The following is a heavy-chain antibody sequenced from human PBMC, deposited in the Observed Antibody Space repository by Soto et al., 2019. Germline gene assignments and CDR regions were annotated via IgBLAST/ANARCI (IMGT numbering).Heavy chain of an antibody. J-gene: IGHJ3*02. CDR2: IYYSGST. CDR1: GGSISSDGHY. CDR3: AKEGVGNAFDI. Sequence: QVQLQESGPGLVKPSQTLSLTCTVSGGSISSDGHYWSWMRQHPGKGLEWIGYIYYSGSTYYNPSLKSRVTISVDTSKNQFSFKLSSVTAADTDVYYCAKEGVGNAFDIWGQGTLVIVSS. V-gene: IGHV4-31*03. D-gene: IGHD1-1*01.